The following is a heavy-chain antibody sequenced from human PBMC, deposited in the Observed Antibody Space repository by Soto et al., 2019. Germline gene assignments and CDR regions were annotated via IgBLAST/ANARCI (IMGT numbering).Heavy chain of an antibody. Sequence: EVRLLESGGGLVNPGGSLRLSCATSGLTFSNYAMSWVRQAPGGGLEWVSAMSGSISTTYYADSVRGRFTISRDRSKKKLYLQMSSLRAEDTALYYCAKNQERELPRVIDFWGQETLVTVSS. D-gene: IGHD1-7*01. CDR2: MSGSISTT. CDR3: AKNQERELPRVIDF. J-gene: IGHJ4*02. V-gene: IGHV3-23*01. CDR1: GLTFSNYA.